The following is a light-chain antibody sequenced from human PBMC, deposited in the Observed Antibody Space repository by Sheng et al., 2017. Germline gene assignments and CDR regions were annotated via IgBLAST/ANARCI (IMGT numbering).Light chain of an antibody. J-gene: IGLJ3*02. CDR3: QSYDSSTWV. V-gene: IGLV6-57*01. CDR2: EDN. CDR1: SGSIASNY. Sequence: NFMLTQPHSVSESPGKAVSISCTRSSGSIASNYVQWYQQRPGSSPTTVIYEDNQRPSGVPDRFSGSIDSSSNSASLTISGLMAEDEAAYYCQSYDSSTWVFGGGTKLTVL.